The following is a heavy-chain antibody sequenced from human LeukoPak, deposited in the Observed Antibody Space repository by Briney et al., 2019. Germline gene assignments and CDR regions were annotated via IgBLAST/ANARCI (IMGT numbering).Heavy chain of an antibody. CDR1: GFTFRHYV. CDR2: TSSDLNVK. Sequence: GGSLRLSCAASGFTFRHYVIHWVRQALGKGLGWVAVTSSDLNVKLYADSVKGRFTISRDNSRSNLYLQMNSLRPEDTAIYYCAREGYYGSGSPPSLYFDYWGQGTLVTVSS. J-gene: IGHJ4*02. D-gene: IGHD3-10*01. CDR3: AREGYYGSGSPPSLYFDY. V-gene: IGHV3-30-3*01.